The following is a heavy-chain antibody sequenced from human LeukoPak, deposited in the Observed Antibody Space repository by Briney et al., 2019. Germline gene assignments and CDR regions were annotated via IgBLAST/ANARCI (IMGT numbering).Heavy chain of an antibody. J-gene: IGHJ4*02. CDR3: AREEYD. V-gene: IGHV3-21*04. CDR2: ISSSSSYI. Sequence: GGSLRLSCAASGFTFSSYGMHWVRQAPGKGLEWVSPISSSSSYIYHADSVKGRFTISRDNAKNSLYLQMNSLRAEDMALYYCAREEYDWGQGTLVTVSS. CDR1: GFTFSSYG. D-gene: IGHD2/OR15-2a*01.